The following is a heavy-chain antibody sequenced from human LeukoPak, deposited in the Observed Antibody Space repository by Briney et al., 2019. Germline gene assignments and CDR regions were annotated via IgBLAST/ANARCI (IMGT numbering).Heavy chain of an antibody. J-gene: IGHJ4*02. V-gene: IGHV4-39*07. CDR3: ARGGVASFDY. CDR1: GGSISSSSYY. CDR2: IYYSGST. Sequence: SETLSLTCTVSGGSISSSSYYWGWIRQPPGKGLEWIGSIYYSGSTYYNPSLKSRVTISVDTSKNQFSLKLSPVTAADTAVYYCARGGVASFDYWGQGTLVTVSS. D-gene: IGHD3-3*01.